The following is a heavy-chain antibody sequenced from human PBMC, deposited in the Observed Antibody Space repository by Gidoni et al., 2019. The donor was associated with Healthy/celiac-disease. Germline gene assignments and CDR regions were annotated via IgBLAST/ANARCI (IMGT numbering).Heavy chain of an antibody. CDR3: ARGAGGYSYGYHYYYGMDV. J-gene: IGHJ6*02. CDR2: IKQDGSEK. V-gene: IGHV3-7*01. D-gene: IGHD5-18*01. Sequence: EVQLVESGGGLVQPGGSLRLSCAASGFTFSSYWMSWVRQAPGKGLEWVANIKQDGSEKYYVDSVKGRFTISRDNAKNSLYLQMNSLRAEDTAVYYCARGAGGYSYGYHYYYGMDVWGQGTTVTVSS. CDR1: GFTFSSYW.